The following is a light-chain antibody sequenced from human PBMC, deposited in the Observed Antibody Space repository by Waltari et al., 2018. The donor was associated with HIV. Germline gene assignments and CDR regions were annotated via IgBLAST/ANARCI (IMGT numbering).Light chain of an antibody. Sequence: DIVMTQSPDSLAVSLGERATINCKSSQSVLYSSNIRDYLSWYQQKPGQPPKLLIYWASTRESGVPDRFSGIGSGTNFTLTISSLQAEDVAVYYCQQYHSIPQGYTFGQGTKLEIK. J-gene: IGKJ2*01. V-gene: IGKV4-1*01. CDR2: WAS. CDR3: QQYHSIPQGYT. CDR1: QSVLYSSNIRDY.